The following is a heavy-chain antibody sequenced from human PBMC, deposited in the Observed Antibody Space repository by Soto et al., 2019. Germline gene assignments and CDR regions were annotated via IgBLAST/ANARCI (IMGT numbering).Heavy chain of an antibody. Sequence: GESLKISCKGSGYSFTSYWISWVRQMPGKGLEWMGRIDPSDSYTNYSPSFQGHVTISADKSISTAYLQWSSLKASDTAMYYCARQGWFGESTSYYYYGMDVWGQGTTVTVS. CDR2: IDPSDSYT. V-gene: IGHV5-10-1*01. J-gene: IGHJ6*02. CDR1: GYSFTSYW. D-gene: IGHD3-10*01. CDR3: ARQGWFGESTSYYYYGMDV.